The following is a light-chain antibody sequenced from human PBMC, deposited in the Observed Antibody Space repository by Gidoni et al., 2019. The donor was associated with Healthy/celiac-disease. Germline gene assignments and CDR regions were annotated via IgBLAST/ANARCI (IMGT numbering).Light chain of an antibody. CDR3: QQYYSTPQT. V-gene: IGKV4-1*01. CDR2: WAS. Sequence: DIVMTQSPDSLAVSLGERTTINCKSSQSVLYSSNNKNYLAWYQQKPGQPPKLLIYWASTRESGVPDRFSCRGSGTDFTLTISSLQAEDVAVYYFQQYYSTPQTFGQGTKVEIK. J-gene: IGKJ1*01. CDR1: QSVLYSSNNKNY.